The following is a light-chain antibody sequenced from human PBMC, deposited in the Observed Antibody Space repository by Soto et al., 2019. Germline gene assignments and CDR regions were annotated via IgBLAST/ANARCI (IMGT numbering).Light chain of an antibody. CDR3: QSYDSSLSSYV. CDR2: GNS. V-gene: IGLV1-40*01. Sequence: QSVLTQPPSVSGAPGQRVTISCTGSSSNIGTGYDVHWYQQFPGTAPKLLIYGNSNRPSGVPDRFSGSKSGTSASLAITGLQAEDEADYYCQSYDSSLSSYVFGTGTKSPS. CDR1: SSNIGTGYD. J-gene: IGLJ1*01.